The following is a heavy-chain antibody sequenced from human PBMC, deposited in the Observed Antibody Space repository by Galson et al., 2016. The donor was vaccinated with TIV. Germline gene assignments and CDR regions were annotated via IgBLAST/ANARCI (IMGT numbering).Heavy chain of an antibody. V-gene: IGHV3-30*02. D-gene: IGHD2-8*01. CDR2: IRHDGSER. CDR3: VKDRGYAENRGAFDY. CDR1: TFTFRSYG. Sequence: SLRLSCAVSTFTFRSYGMHWVRQAPGKGLEWVAFIRHDGSERFHPDSVKGRFTISRDNSKNTLDLQMNSLRAEDTAVYYCVKDRGYAENRGAFDYWGQGILVTVPS. J-gene: IGHJ4*02.